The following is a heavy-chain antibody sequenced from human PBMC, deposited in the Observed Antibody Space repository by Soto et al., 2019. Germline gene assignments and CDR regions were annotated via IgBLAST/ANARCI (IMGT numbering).Heavy chain of an antibody. V-gene: IGHV3-30*09. CDR1: GFSFSNYP. Sequence: QVQLVESGGGVAQPGRSLRLSCATSGFSFSNYPMHWVRQSPGKGLQWVAVISSDGNKIYYADSVKGRFVISRDNSNNTVYLQMSSLTAEDAAVYYCATDGRCGGDCYASEYYYYYGMDAWGQGTTVTVTS. CDR2: ISSDGNKI. J-gene: IGHJ6*02. D-gene: IGHD2-21*02. CDR3: ATDGRCGGDCYASEYYYYYGMDA.